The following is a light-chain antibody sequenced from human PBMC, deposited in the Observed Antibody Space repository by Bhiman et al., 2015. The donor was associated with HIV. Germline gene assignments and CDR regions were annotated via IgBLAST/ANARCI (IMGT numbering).Light chain of an antibody. V-gene: IGLV1-51*01. CDR3: ATWDSSLSAEV. Sequence: QSVLTQPPSVSAAPGQKVTISCSGSSSNIGNNYVSWYQHLPGTAPKLLIYDSNKRPSGIPDRFSASKSGTSATLGITGLQTGDEADYYCATWDSSLSAEVFGGGTKLTVL. J-gene: IGLJ2*01. CDR1: SSNIGNNY. CDR2: DSN.